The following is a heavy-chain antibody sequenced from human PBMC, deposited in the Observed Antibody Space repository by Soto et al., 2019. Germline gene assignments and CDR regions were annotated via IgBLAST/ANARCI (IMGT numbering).Heavy chain of an antibody. CDR2: ISYDGNNK. CDR3: SKAVGAHLDFDY. V-gene: IGHV3-30*18. CDR1: GFSFSTYG. J-gene: IGHJ4*02. D-gene: IGHD1-26*01. Sequence: GGSLRLSCAASGFSFSTYGMHWVRQAPGKGLEWVAVISYDGNNKYYAESVKGRFTISRDNSKNTLYLQMNSLRAEDTAVYHCSKAVGAHLDFDYWGQGTLLTVSS.